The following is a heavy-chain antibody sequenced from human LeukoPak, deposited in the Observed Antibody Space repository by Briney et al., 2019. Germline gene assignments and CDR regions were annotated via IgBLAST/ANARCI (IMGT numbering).Heavy chain of an antibody. Sequence: GGSLRLSCAASGFPFSSYGMHWVRQAPGKGLEWVAVTWYDGSYKWYADSVRGRFTISRDNFKSTLYLQMDSLRVEDTAVYYCARDQGSVGATAFGMDVWGQGTTVAVFS. CDR3: ARDQGSVGATAFGMDV. CDR2: TWYDGSYK. V-gene: IGHV3-33*01. CDR1: GFPFSSYG. D-gene: IGHD1-26*01. J-gene: IGHJ6*02.